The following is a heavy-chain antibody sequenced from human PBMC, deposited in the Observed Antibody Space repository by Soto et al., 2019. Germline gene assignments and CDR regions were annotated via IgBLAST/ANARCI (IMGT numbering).Heavy chain of an antibody. D-gene: IGHD1-26*01. Sequence: QVHLQESGPGLVKPSETLSLTCTVSGASIRSYYWSWIRQPPGKGLEWIGFSYYSGSTNYNPSLTSRVTISVDTSKNQFSLKLTSVTAADTAVYYCARDQNGSPHFDYWGQGILVTVSS. CDR1: GASIRSYY. CDR3: ARDQNGSPHFDY. V-gene: IGHV4-59*01. CDR2: SYYSGST. J-gene: IGHJ4*02.